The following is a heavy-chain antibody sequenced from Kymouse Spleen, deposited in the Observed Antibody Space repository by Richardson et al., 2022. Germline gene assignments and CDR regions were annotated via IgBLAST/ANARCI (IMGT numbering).Heavy chain of an antibody. Sequence: QVQLQQWGAGLLKPSETLSLTCAVYGGSFSGYYWSWIRQPPGKGLEWIGEINHSGSTNYNPSLKSRVTISVDTSKNQFSLKLSSVTAADTAVYYCARDSRDYYYGMDVWGQGTTVTVSS. CDR2: INHSGST. V-gene: IGHV4-34*01. J-gene: IGHJ6*02. CDR1: GGSFSGYY. D-gene: IGHD4-11,IGHD4-11*01. CDR3: ARDSRDYYYGMDV.